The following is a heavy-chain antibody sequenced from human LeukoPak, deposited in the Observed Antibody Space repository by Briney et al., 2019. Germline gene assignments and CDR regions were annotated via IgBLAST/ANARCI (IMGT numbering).Heavy chain of an antibody. J-gene: IGHJ3*02. Sequence: GGSLRLSCAASGFTFDDYGMSWVRQAPGKGLEWVSGINWNGGSTGYADSVKGRFTISRDNAKNTLYLQMNSLRAEDTAVYYCASLLLCYGCSSSSDSFDIWGQGTMVTVSS. D-gene: IGHD6-6*01. V-gene: IGHV3-20*04. CDR1: GFTFDDYG. CDR3: ASLLLCYGCSSSSDSFDI. CDR2: INWNGGST.